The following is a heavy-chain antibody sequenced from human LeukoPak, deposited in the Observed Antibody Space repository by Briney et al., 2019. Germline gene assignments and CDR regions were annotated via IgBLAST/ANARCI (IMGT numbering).Heavy chain of an antibody. CDR2: IDRDGSRI. D-gene: IGHD4-23*01. J-gene: IGHJ4*02. V-gene: IGHV3-74*01. CDR3: VRGNDYGGPHY. CDR1: GFTFSSYW. Sequence: GGSLRLSCAVSGFTFSSYWMHWVRQAPGKGLVWVSRIDRDGSRINYADSVKGRFSISRDNGKNTLFLQMNSLRAEDAAVYYCVRGNDYGGPHYWGQGTLVTVSS.